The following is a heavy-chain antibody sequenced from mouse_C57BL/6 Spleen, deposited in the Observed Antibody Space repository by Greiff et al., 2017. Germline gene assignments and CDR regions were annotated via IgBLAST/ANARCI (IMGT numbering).Heavy chain of an antibody. CDR1: GFTFSDAW. J-gene: IGHJ3*01. V-gene: IGHV6-6*01. D-gene: IGHD2-3*01. CDR2: IRNKANNHAT. CDR3: TRGYDGYYEGFAY. Sequence: EVKLMESGGGLVQPGGSMKLSCAASGFTFSDAWMDWVRQSPEKGLEWVAEIRNKANNHATYYAESVKGRFTISRDDSKSSVYLQMNSLRAEDTGIYYCTRGYDGYYEGFAYWGQGTLVTVSA.